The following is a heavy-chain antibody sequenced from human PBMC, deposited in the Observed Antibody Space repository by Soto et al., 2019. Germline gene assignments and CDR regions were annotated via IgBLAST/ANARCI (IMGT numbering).Heavy chain of an antibody. Sequence: EEQLVESGGGLVQPGRSLRLSCAASGFTFDDYAMHWVRQAPGKGLEWVSGVNWNSGRIGYADSVKGRFTISRDNAKTSXYXXMNSLRAEDTALYYCAKDRGSGSYAANYYYSGMDVWGQGTTVTVSS. V-gene: IGHV3-9*01. D-gene: IGHD3-10*01. CDR1: GFTFDDYA. CDR2: VNWNSGRI. J-gene: IGHJ6*02. CDR3: AKDRGSGSYAANYYYSGMDV.